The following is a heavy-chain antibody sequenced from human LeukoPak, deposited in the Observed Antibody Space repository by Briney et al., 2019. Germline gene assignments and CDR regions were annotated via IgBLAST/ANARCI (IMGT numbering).Heavy chain of an antibody. Sequence: GASVKVSCKASGGTFSSYTISWVRQAPGQGLEWMGGIIPILGIANYAQKFQGRVTITADKSTSTAYMERSSLRSEETAVYYWARGSRSSGWILEDYWGQGTLVTVSS. CDR3: ARGSRSSGWILEDY. CDR1: GGTFSSYT. V-gene: IGHV1-69*10. J-gene: IGHJ4*02. D-gene: IGHD6-19*01. CDR2: IIPILGIA.